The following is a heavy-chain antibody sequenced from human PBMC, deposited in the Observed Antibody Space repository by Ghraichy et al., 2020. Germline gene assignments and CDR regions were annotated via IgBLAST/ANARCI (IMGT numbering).Heavy chain of an antibody. J-gene: IGHJ3*02. Sequence: SETLSLTCAVYGGSFSGYYWSWIRQPPGKGLEWIGEINHSGSTNYNPSLKSRVTISVDTSKNQFSLKLSSVTAADTAVYYCARGRGCSGGSCYSGRVAFDIWGQGTMVTVSS. CDR3: ARGRGCSGGSCYSGRVAFDI. CDR1: GGSFSGYY. CDR2: INHSGST. V-gene: IGHV4-34*01. D-gene: IGHD2-15*01.